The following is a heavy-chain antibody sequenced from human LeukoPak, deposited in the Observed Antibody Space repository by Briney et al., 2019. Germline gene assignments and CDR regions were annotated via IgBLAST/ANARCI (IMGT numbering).Heavy chain of an antibody. V-gene: IGHV3-11*04. D-gene: IGHD3-22*01. CDR3: ARELTYYYDSSGYYTFDY. CDR1: GFTFSSYW. Sequence: GGSLRLSCAASGFTFSSYWMSWIRQAPGKGLEWVSYISSSGSTIYYADSVKGRFTISRDNAKNSLYLQMNSLRAEDTAVYYCARELTYYYDSSGYYTFDYWGQGTLVTVSS. CDR2: ISSSGSTI. J-gene: IGHJ4*02.